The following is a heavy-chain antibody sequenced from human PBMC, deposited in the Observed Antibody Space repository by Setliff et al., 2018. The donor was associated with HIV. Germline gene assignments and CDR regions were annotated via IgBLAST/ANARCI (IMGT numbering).Heavy chain of an antibody. V-gene: IGHV4-34*01. J-gene: IGHJ6*03. Sequence: SETLSLPCAVYGGSFSSYYWSWIRQPPGKGLEWIGEINHSGSTIYNPSLKSRVTISVDTSKNQFSLKLRSVTAADRAVYYCARVPGYSSGTSYMDVWGKGTTVTVSS. D-gene: IGHD6-19*01. CDR2: INHSGST. CDR3: ARVPGYSSGTSYMDV. CDR1: GGSFSSYY.